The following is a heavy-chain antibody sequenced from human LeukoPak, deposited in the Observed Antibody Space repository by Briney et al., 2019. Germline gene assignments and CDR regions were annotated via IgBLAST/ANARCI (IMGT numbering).Heavy chain of an antibody. CDR3: AKDPTSVGGRHDWLLDS. D-gene: IGHD3-9*01. CDR1: GFTFNNYA. J-gene: IGHJ5*02. V-gene: IGHV3-23*01. Sequence: GGSLRLSSAASGFTFNNYAMSWVRQAPGKGLEWVSTIGFGDDSAYYADSVKGRFTISRDNSKNTLYLQMNYLRAEDTAVYYCAKDPTSVGGRHDWLLDSWGQGTLVTVSS. CDR2: IGFGDDSA.